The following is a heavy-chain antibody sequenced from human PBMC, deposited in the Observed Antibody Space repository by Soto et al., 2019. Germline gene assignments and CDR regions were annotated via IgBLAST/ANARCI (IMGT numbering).Heavy chain of an antibody. CDR3: ARGRVGMDWFDP. V-gene: IGHV4-30-4*01. J-gene: IGHJ5*02. D-gene: IGHD1-26*01. CDR2: IYYSGST. CDR1: GGSISSGDYY. Sequence: TSETLSLTCTVSGGSISSGDYYWSWIRQPPGKGLEWIGYIYYSGSTYYNPSLKSRVTISVDTSKNQFSLKLSSVTAADTAVYYCARGRVGMDWFDPWGQGTLVTVSS.